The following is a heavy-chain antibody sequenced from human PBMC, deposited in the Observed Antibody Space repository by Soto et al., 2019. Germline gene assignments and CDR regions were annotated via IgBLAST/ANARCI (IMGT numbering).Heavy chain of an antibody. CDR1: GYTFTSYY. J-gene: IGHJ4*02. CDR2: INPSGGST. CDR3: ARDPVDDDSSGYPQYYFDY. Sequence: ASVKVSCKASGYTFTSYYMHWVRQAPGQGLEWMGIINPSGGSTSYAQKFQGRVTMTRDTSTSTVYMELSSLRSEDTAVYYCARDPVDDDSSGYPQYYFDYWGQGTPVTVSS. D-gene: IGHD3-22*01. V-gene: IGHV1-46*01.